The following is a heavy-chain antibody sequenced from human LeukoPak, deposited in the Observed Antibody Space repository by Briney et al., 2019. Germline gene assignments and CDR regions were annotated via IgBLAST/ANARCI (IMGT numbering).Heavy chain of an antibody. V-gene: IGHV3-49*04. CDR2: IRSKDYERPT. Sequence: GGSLRLSCTASGFTFGDYAMSWVRQAPGKGREWVGFIRSKDYERPTEYAASVKGRFTISRDDSKSIAYLQMNSLKTEDTAVYYCTRDEELYYDFWSGYYGAPVDYFDYWGQGALVTVSS. J-gene: IGHJ4*02. D-gene: IGHD3-3*01. CDR3: TRDEELYYDFWSGYYGAPVDYFDY. CDR1: GFTFGDYA.